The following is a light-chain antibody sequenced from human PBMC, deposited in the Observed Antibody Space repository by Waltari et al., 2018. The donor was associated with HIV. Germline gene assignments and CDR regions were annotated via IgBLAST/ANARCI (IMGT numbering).Light chain of an antibody. J-gene: IGLJ1*01. CDR1: SSDVGGYTF. CDR3: CSYSGSGTLYV. Sequence: QSALTQPRSVSGSPGQSVTISCTGTSSDVGGYTFVSWYQHHPGKAPKLVISDVTKRPSGVPDGFSGSKSGNTASLTISRLQAEDEADYYCCSYSGSGTLYVFGTGTEVTVL. CDR2: DVT. V-gene: IGLV2-11*01.